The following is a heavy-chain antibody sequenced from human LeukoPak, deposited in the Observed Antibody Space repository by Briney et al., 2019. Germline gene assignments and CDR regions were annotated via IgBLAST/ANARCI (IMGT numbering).Heavy chain of an antibody. J-gene: IGHJ5*02. CDR2: IYYSGST. D-gene: IGHD2-21*01. Sequence: PSETLSLTCTVSGGSISSYYWSWIRQPPGKGLEWIGYIYYSGSTNYNPSLKSRVTISVDTSKNQFSLKLSSVTAADTAVYYCARSVAAVPFDPWGQGTLVTVSS. CDR1: GGSISSYY. V-gene: IGHV4-59*08. CDR3: ARSVAAVPFDP.